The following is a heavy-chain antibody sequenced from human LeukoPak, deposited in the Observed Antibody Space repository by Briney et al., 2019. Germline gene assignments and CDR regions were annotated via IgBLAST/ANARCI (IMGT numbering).Heavy chain of an antibody. CDR2: IYYSGGT. CDR1: GGSISSYY. CDR3: ARQNYGSGSYNWFDP. D-gene: IGHD3-10*01. Sequence: SETLSLTCTVSGGSISSYYWSWIRQPAGKGLEWIGRIYYSGGTYYNPSLKSRVTISVDTSKNQFSLKLSSVTAADTAVYYCARQNYGSGSYNWFDPWGQGALVTVSS. V-gene: IGHV4-59*05. J-gene: IGHJ5*02.